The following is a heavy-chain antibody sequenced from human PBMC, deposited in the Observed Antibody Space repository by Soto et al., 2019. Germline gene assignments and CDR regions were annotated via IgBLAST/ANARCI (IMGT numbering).Heavy chain of an antibody. D-gene: IGHD1-7*01. J-gene: IGHJ4*02. Sequence: SETLSLTCTVSGGSISSYYWSWIRQPPGKGLEWIGYIYYSGSTNYNPSPKSRVTISVDTSKNQFSLKLSSVTAADTAVYYCARVDWNYACDYWGQGTLVTVSS. CDR2: IYYSGST. CDR1: GGSISSYY. CDR3: ARVDWNYACDY. V-gene: IGHV4-59*01.